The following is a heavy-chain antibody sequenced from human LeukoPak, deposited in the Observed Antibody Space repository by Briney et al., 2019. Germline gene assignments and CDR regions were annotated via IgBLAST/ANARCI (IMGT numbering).Heavy chain of an antibody. V-gene: IGHV1-46*04. CDR1: EDTFTRHY. CDR3: AREGGSYKHFDD. D-gene: IGHD3-10*01. Sequence: GASVKVSCKASEDTFTRHYIHWVRQAPGRGLEWIGLINPDDDSIDYTQKLRGRITVTRDRSTSTVYMELKSLRSDDTALYYCAREGGSYKHFDDWGQGSLVTVSS. CDR2: INPDDDSI. J-gene: IGHJ4*02.